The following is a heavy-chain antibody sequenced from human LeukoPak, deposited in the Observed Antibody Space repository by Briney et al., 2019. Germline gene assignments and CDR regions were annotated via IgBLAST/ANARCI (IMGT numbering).Heavy chain of an antibody. V-gene: IGHV3-74*03. D-gene: IGHD3-10*01. CDR3: ARRSTSGSYYDD. CDR1: GFTFSNYC. CDR2: INSDGSTR. J-gene: IGHJ4*02. Sequence: PGGSLRLSCAASGFTFSNYCMHWVRQAPGKGLEWVSRINSDGSTRKYADSVKGRFTISRDNAKNTLYLQMNSLRAEDTAVYYCARRSTSGSYYDDWGQGILVTVSS.